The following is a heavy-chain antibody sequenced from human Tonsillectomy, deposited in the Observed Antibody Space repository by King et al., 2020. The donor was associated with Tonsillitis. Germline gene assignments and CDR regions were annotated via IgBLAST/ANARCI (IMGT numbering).Heavy chain of an antibody. D-gene: IGHD3-9*01. CDR3: AREAFSYVILTGFHGLDV. J-gene: IGHJ6*02. Sequence: VQLVESGGGLVKPGGSLRLSCAASGFIFRSYYMSWVRQAPGKGLGWVSSISSSSSYIYYADSVKGRFTISRDDAKSSLYLQINSLRAEDTAVYYCAREAFSYVILTGFHGLDVWGQGTTVTVSS. CDR1: GFIFRSYY. CDR2: ISSSSSYI. V-gene: IGHV3-21*01.